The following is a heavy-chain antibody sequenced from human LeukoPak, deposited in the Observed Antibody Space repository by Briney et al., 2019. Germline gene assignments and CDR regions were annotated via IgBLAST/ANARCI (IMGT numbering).Heavy chain of an antibody. CDR1: GFNFRDFW. CDR2: IKEDGGEE. CDR3: ARGGGQFDY. V-gene: IGHV3-7*03. Sequence: GGSLRLSCSASGFNFRDFWMTWVRQIPGKGLQWVANIKEDGGEEYHVDSVKGRFAISRDNAKNSLYLQMNSLRAEDTAVYYCARGGGQFDYWGQGTLVTVSS. D-gene: IGHD3-16*01. J-gene: IGHJ4*02.